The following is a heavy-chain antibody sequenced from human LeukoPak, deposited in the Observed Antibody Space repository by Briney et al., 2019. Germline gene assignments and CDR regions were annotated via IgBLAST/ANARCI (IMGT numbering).Heavy chain of an antibody. J-gene: IGHJ6*03. CDR3: ATGFSRADYYYYMDV. CDR1: GYTFTSYY. V-gene: IGHV1-46*01. D-gene: IGHD3-10*01. Sequence: GASVKVSCKASGYTFTSYYMNWVRQAPGQGLEWMGIINPSGGSTSYAQKFQGRVTMTRDMSTRTVYMELSSLRSEDTAVYYCATGFSRADYYYYMDVWGKGTTVTVSS. CDR2: INPSGGST.